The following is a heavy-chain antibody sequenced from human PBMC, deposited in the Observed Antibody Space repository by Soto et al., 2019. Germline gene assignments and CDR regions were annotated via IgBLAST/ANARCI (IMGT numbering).Heavy chain of an antibody. J-gene: IGHJ4*02. CDR3: ARGLSWSPYFES. CDR1: GASISTQS. Sequence: QVQLQESGPGLVKPSETLSLTCTVSGASISTQSWNRIRQAPGKGLEWIGYLYYSGTTNYNPSLKSRVTISADTSKNQVSLKLTSVTAADTAVYFCARGLSWSPYFESWGQGILVTVSS. V-gene: IGHV4-59*11. CDR2: LYYSGTT. D-gene: IGHD3-3*01.